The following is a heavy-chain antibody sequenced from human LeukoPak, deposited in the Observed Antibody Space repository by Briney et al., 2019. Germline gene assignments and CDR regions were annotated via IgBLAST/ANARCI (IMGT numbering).Heavy chain of an antibody. D-gene: IGHD6-19*01. CDR1: GFTFSNYW. CDR2: IDQDGSVK. V-gene: IGHV3-7*04. J-gene: IGHJ4*02. Sequence: GGSLRLSCASSGFTFSNYWMSWVRQAPGKGLEWVANIDQDGSVKYYVDSVKGRFTISRDNAKNSLYLQMNSLRAEDTAVYYCARDLSSLAPSFDNWGQGTLVTVSS. CDR3: ARDLSSLAPSFDN.